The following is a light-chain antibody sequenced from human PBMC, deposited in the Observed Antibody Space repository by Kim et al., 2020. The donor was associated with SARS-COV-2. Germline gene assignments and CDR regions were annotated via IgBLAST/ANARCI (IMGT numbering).Light chain of an antibody. V-gene: IGLV3-1*01. CDR2: QDN. CDR3: QTWDSGTVL. Sequence: VSPRQTARITCAGHKVGDRYACWYQQRPGQSLKRVIYQDNKRASGIPARFSGSNAGNTATLTISGTQAVDEADYYFQTWDSGTVLFGGGTQLTVL. J-gene: IGLJ2*01. CDR1: KVGDRY.